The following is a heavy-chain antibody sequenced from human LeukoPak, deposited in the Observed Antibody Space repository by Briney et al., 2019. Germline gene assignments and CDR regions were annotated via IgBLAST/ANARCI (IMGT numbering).Heavy chain of an antibody. V-gene: IGHV4-34*01. CDR1: GGSFSGYD. CDR2: INHSGST. Sequence: SETLSLTCAVYGGSFSGYDWSWIRQPPGKGLEWIGEINHSGSTDYNPSLKSRGTITVNTTNKKFSVKLRSVIGAEPAIAYCATCTTNGDGWFHVSGQGTMATVSS. D-gene: IGHD2-8*01. J-gene: IGHJ3*01. CDR3: ATCTTNGDGWFHV.